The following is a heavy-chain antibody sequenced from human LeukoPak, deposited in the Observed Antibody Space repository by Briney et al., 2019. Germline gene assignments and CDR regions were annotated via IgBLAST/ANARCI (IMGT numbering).Heavy chain of an antibody. CDR3: ARDAPYSGYDFDYYDMDV. J-gene: IGHJ6*02. V-gene: IGHV4-39*02. Sequence: SETLSLTCTVSGGSISSSSYYWGWIRQPPGKGLEWIGSIYYSGSTYYNPSLKSRVTISVDTSKNQFSLKLSSVTAADTAVYYCARDAPYSGYDFDYYDMDVWGQGTTVTVSS. CDR2: IYYSGST. D-gene: IGHD5-12*01. CDR1: GGSISSSSYY.